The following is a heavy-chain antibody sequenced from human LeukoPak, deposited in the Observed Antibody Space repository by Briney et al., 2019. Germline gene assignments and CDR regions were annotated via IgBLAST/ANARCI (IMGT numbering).Heavy chain of an antibody. Sequence: PSETLSLTCSVSGGSITSYYWSWIRQPPGKGLEWIGYIYYSGSTNYNPSLKSRVTISVDTSKKQFSLKLSSVTAADTAAYYCARHSREGELWDYWGQGTLVTVSS. D-gene: IGHD3-10*01. CDR3: ARHSREGELWDY. CDR2: IYYSGST. J-gene: IGHJ4*02. V-gene: IGHV4-59*08. CDR1: GGSITSYY.